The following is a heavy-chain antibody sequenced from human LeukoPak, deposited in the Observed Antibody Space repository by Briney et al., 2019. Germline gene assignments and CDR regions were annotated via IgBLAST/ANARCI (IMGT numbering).Heavy chain of an antibody. Sequence: GESLQISCKGSGYSFTSYWIGWVRQLPGKGLEWMGIIYPGGSDTRYSPSFQGQVTISADKSISTAYLQWSSLKASDTAMYYCARRALDAFDIWGQGTMVTVSS. V-gene: IGHV5-51*01. CDR3: ARRALDAFDI. CDR2: IYPGGSDT. CDR1: GYSFTSYW. J-gene: IGHJ3*02.